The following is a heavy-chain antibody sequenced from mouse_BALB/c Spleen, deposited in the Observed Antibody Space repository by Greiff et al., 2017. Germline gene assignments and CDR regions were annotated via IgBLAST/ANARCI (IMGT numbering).Heavy chain of an antibody. Sequence: QVHVKQSGAELVRPGASVKLSCKALGYTFTDYEMHWVKQTPVHGLEWIGAIHPGSGGTAYNQKFKGKATLTADKSSSTAYMELSSLTSEDSAVYYCTRNYYGSTNWYFDVWGAGTTVTVSS. CDR2: IHPGSGGT. CDR3: TRNYYGSTNWYFDV. CDR1: GYTFTDYE. D-gene: IGHD1-1*01. V-gene: IGHV1-15*01. J-gene: IGHJ1*01.